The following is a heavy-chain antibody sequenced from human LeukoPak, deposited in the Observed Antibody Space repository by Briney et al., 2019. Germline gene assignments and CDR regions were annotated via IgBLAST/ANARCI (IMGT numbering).Heavy chain of an antibody. D-gene: IGHD3-10*01. CDR3: ARGGGLFDY. V-gene: IGHV4-59*01. Sequence: SETLSLTCNVSGGSINNYYWSWLRQPPGKGLERIGYIYFTGGTNYNPSLKSRVTMSIDTSKNQFSLKLNSVTAADTAFYYCARGGGLFDYWGQGSLVTVSS. J-gene: IGHJ4*02. CDR1: GGSINNYY. CDR2: IYFTGGT.